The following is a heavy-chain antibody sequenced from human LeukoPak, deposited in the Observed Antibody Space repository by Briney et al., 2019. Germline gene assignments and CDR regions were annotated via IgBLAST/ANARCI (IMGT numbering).Heavy chain of an antibody. Sequence: SETLSLTCAVSGASISSSNWWSWVRQPPGRGLEWIGEIYHSGTTNYNLSLKSRVTISVDKSKNQFSLNLSSVTAADTAVYYCARLRFSSWYYFDYWGQGTLVPVSS. CDR1: GASISSSNW. J-gene: IGHJ4*02. V-gene: IGHV4-4*02. D-gene: IGHD6-13*01. CDR3: ARLRFSSWYYFDY. CDR2: IYHSGTT.